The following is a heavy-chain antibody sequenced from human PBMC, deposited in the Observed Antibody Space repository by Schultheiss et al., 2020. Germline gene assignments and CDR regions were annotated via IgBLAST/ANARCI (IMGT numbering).Heavy chain of an antibody. CDR3: ARHGITMVRGVIISAVDY. V-gene: IGHV4-59*01. CDR2: IYYSGST. D-gene: IGHD3-10*01. Sequence: SATLSLTCTVSGGSISSYYWSWIRQPPGKGLEWIGYIYYSGSTNYNPSLKSRVTISVDTSKNQFSLKLSSVTAADTAVYYCARHGITMVRGVIISAVDYWGQGTLVTVSS. CDR1: GGSISSYY. J-gene: IGHJ4*02.